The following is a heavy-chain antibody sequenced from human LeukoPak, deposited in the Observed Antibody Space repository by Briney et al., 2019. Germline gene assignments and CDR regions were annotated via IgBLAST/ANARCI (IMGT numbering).Heavy chain of an antibody. D-gene: IGHD3-3*01. V-gene: IGHV4-59*01. Sequence: SETLSLTCTVSGGSISSYYWSWIRQPPGKGLEWIGYIYYSGSTNYNPSLKSRVTISVDTSKNQFSLKLSSVTAADTAVYNCARVLQTYDFWSGYLAGYFDYWGQGTLVTVSS. CDR2: IYYSGST. CDR3: ARVLQTYDFWSGYLAGYFDY. CDR1: GGSISSYY. J-gene: IGHJ4*02.